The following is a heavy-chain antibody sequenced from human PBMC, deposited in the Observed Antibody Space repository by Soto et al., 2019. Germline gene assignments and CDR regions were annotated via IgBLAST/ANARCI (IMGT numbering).Heavy chain of an antibody. Sequence: EVQLVESGGGLIQPGGSLRLSCAASGFTVSSNYMSWVRQAPGKGLEWVSVIYSGGSTYYADSVKGRFTISRDNSKNTLYLQMNSLRAEDTAVYYCARVLRGSGSYYNGLFDPWGQGTLVTVSS. J-gene: IGHJ5*02. CDR2: IYSGGST. D-gene: IGHD3-10*01. CDR1: GFTVSSNY. V-gene: IGHV3-53*01. CDR3: ARVLRGSGSYYNGLFDP.